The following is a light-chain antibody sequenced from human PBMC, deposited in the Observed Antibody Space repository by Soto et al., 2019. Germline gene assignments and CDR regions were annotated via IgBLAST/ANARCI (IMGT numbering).Light chain of an antibody. Sequence: EISVTQSPAPPSVSPGGKDTPSCRACQSVTSNLAWYQQTPGQAPRLLIYGASTRATGIPARFSGSGSGTEFTLTISGLQSEDFAVYYCQQYTNWPWTFGQGTKVDIK. CDR3: QQYTNWPWT. V-gene: IGKV3-15*01. CDR2: GAS. CDR1: QSVTSN. J-gene: IGKJ1*01.